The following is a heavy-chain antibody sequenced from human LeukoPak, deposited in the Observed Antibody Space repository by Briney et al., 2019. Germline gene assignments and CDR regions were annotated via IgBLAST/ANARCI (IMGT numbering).Heavy chain of an antibody. CDR3: ARGKYDSSGYPLLGFDY. V-gene: IGHV3-7*01. D-gene: IGHD3-22*01. CDR1: GLTFNNYW. CDR2: IKQDGSEK. J-gene: IGHJ4*02. Sequence: PGGSLRLSCAASGLTFNNYWMNWVRQAPGKGLEGVAYIKQDGSEKKYVDSVKGRFTISRDNAKKSLYLQMNSLRAEDTAVYYCARGKYDSSGYPLLGFDYWGQGTLVTVSS.